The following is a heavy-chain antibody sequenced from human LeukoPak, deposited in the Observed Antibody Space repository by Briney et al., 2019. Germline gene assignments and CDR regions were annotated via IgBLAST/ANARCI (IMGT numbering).Heavy chain of an antibody. Sequence: GGSLRLSCAASGFIFSSYAMSWVRQAPGKGLEWVSIITGSSSDTNYADSVKGRFTISRDNSKNTLYLQMNSLRAEDTAVYYCAKSRGYCSSTSCLEYAFDIWGQGTMVTVSS. CDR3: AKSRGYCSSTSCLEYAFDI. CDR2: ITGSSSDT. D-gene: IGHD2-2*01. V-gene: IGHV3-23*01. J-gene: IGHJ3*02. CDR1: GFIFSSYA.